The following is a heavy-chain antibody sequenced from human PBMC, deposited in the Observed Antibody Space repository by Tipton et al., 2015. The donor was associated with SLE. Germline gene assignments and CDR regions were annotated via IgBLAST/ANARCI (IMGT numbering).Heavy chain of an antibody. V-gene: IGHV4-34*09. CDR3: ARVMGINGRAFNI. J-gene: IGHJ3*02. Sequence: TLSLTCAVYGGSFSGYYWSWIRQPPGKGLEWIGYIYHSGSAYYNPSLKSRLTISVDTSKNHFSLKLISVTAADTAVYYCARVMGINGRAFNIWGQGTVVTVSS. CDR2: IYHSGSA. D-gene: IGHD2-8*01. CDR1: GGSFSGYY.